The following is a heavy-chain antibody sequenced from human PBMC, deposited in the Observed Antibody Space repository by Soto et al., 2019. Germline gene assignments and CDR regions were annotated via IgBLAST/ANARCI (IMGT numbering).Heavy chain of an antibody. J-gene: IGHJ4*02. CDR3: ARVSLVGPSGGRYFDY. CDR2: IKNKANSYTT. V-gene: IGHV3-72*01. Sequence: EVQLVESGGGLVQPGGSLRLSCAASGFTFSAHYMDWVRQAPGNGLEWVGRIKNKANSYTTEYAASVEGRFTISREDSQNSLYLQMNSLKTEDTAVYYCARVSLVGPSGGRYFDYWGQVSQVAVSS. D-gene: IGHD3-10*01. CDR1: GFTFSAHY.